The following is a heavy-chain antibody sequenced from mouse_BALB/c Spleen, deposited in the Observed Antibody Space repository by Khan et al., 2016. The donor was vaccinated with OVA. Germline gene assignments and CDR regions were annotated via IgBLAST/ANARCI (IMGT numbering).Heavy chain of an antibody. V-gene: IGHV3-2*02. D-gene: IGHD1-1*01. CDR2: ISYSGVT. J-gene: IGHJ2*01. CDR3: ARGNYYGYYFDD. CDR1: GYSITSGYA. Sequence: EVQLVESGPGLVKPSQSLSLTCTVTGYSITSGYAWNWIRQFPGNKLEWMGYISYSGVTSYTPSFKSRISITRDTSKNQFFLQLTSVTTEDTATYYCARGNYYGYYFDDWGQGTTLTVSS.